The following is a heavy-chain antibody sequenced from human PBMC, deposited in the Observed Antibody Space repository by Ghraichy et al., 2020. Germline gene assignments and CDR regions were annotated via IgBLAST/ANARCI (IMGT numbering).Heavy chain of an antibody. J-gene: IGHJ6*02. CDR3: ARGAQGDPKSGPLVV. D-gene: IGHD3-16*01. CDR1: DFNFNAYS. V-gene: IGHV3-48*02. CDR2: ISSSGTTT. Sequence: GESLNISCEASDFNFNAYSMIWVRQAPGKGLEWVSYISSSGTTTKYADSVKGRFTISRDSAKNSLYLQVNNLRDEDTAVYFCARGAQGDPKSGPLVVWGLGTTINVS.